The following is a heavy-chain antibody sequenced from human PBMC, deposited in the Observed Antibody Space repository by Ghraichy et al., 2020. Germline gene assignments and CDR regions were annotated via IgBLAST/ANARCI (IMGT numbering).Heavy chain of an antibody. Sequence: ASVKVSCKPSGYKFTDYAMHWVRQVPGQRLEWMGWIHTGHGQTRYSQKFQARVTITRDTSATRVYLEMRSLTYEDTAVYFCARDFGDSLTRLDSWGQGTLVTVSS. J-gene: IGHJ4*02. V-gene: IGHV1-3*04. CDR2: IHTGHGQT. D-gene: IGHD2-21*01. CDR1: GYKFTDYA. CDR3: ARDFGDSLTRLDS.